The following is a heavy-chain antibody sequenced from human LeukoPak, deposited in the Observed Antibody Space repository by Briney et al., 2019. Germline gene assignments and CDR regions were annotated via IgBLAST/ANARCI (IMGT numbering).Heavy chain of an antibody. J-gene: IGHJ4*02. CDR2: IYYSGST. Sequence: PSETLSLTCAVYGGSFSGYYWSWIRQPPGKGLEWLGYIYYSGSTNYNPSLKSRVTISVDTSRNQFSLKLSSVTAADTAVYYCARGAAVRLFTRLPQWFDYWGQGTLVTVSS. CDR3: ARGAAVRLFTRLPQWFDY. CDR1: GGSFSGYY. D-gene: IGHD6-6*01. V-gene: IGHV4-59*01.